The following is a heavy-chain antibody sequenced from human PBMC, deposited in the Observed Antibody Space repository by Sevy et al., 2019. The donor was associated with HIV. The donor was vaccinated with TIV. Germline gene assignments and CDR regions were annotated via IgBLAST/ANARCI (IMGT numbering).Heavy chain of an antibody. CDR1: GYTFTSYD. CDR2: MIPNCGNT. CDR3: ARGGGGSYSSDYYYGMDV. J-gene: IGHJ6*02. Sequence: ASVKVSCKASGYTFTSYDINWVRQATGQGLEWMGWMIPNCGNTGCAQKFQGRVTMTRNTSISTVYMELSSLRSEDTAVYYCARGGGGSYSSDYYYGMDVWVQGTTVTVSS. D-gene: IGHD6-19*01. V-gene: IGHV1-8*01.